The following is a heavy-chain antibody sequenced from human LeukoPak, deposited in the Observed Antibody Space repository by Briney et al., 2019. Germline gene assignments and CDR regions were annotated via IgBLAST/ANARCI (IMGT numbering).Heavy chain of an antibody. Sequence: PSETLSLTCTVSGGSIDNYYWSWIRQPPGKGLEWIGRIYTSGSTNYNPSLKSRVTISVDTSKNQFSLKLSSVTAADTAVYYCARSNYYTRDAFDIWGQGTMVTVSS. D-gene: IGHD3-10*01. CDR2: IYTSGST. CDR1: GGSIDNYY. CDR3: ARSNYYTRDAFDI. J-gene: IGHJ3*02. V-gene: IGHV4-4*08.